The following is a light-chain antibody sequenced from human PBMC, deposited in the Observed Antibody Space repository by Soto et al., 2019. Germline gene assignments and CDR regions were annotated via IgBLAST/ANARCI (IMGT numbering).Light chain of an antibody. Sequence: DIVMTQSPDSLAVSLGERATINCKSSQSVLSSSNNKNYLAWYQQKPGQPPKLLILWASTRESGVADRFSGSGSGTDFTLTISSLQAEDVAVYYCHQYYGAPVTFGGGTKVEIK. J-gene: IGKJ4*01. CDR3: HQYYGAPVT. CDR1: QSVLSSSNNKNY. CDR2: WAS. V-gene: IGKV4-1*01.